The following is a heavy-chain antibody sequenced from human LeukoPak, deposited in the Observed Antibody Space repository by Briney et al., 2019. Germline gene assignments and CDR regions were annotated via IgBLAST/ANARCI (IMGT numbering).Heavy chain of an antibody. CDR1: GASISSNSFY. V-gene: IGHV4-39*01. D-gene: IGHD3-16*02. CDR3: AVFFYRYYHWFDS. CDR2: IYYNGDT. J-gene: IGHJ5*01. Sequence: SETLSLTCTVSGASISSNSFYWGWIRQPPGKGLEWIGTIYYNGDTFYNPSLKSRVTMSVDTSSSQFSLKLPSVTAADTAFYFCAVFFYRYYHWFDSWGRGTLVSVSS.